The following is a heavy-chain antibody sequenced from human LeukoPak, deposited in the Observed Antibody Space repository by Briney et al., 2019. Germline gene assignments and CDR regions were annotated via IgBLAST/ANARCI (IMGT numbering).Heavy chain of an antibody. J-gene: IGHJ4*02. V-gene: IGHV4-30-4*08. D-gene: IGHD3-22*01. CDR1: GGSISSGDYY. Sequence: SETPSLTCTVSGGSISSGDYYWSWIRLPPGKGLEWIGYIYYSGSTYYNPSLKSRVTISVDTSKNQFSLKLSSVTPADTAVYYCARDPYLDSSVGGYWGQGTLVTVSS. CDR2: IYYSGST. CDR3: ARDPYLDSSVGGY.